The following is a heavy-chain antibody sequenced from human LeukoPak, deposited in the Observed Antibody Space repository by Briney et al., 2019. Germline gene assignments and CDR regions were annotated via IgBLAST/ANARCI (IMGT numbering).Heavy chain of an antibody. J-gene: IGHJ6*04. CDR3: ARVSLAVIHYYYYGMDV. CDR1: GGSFSGYY. V-gene: IGHV4-34*01. CDR2: INHSGST. Sequence: SETLSLTCAVYGGSFSGYYWSWIRQPPGKGLEWIGEINHSGSTNYNPSLKSRVTISVETSKNQFSLKLSFVTAADTAVYYCARVSLAVIHYYYYGMDVWGKGTTVTVSS. D-gene: IGHD6-19*01.